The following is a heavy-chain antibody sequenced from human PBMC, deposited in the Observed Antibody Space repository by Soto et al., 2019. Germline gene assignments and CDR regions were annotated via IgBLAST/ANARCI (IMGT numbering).Heavy chain of an antibody. CDR3: AREGGPWGVIVKNYYYYGMDV. D-gene: IGHD3-16*02. J-gene: IGHJ6*02. CDR1: GYTFTSYA. CDR2: IIPILGIA. Sequence: GASVKVSCKASGYTFTSYAMHWVRQAPGQGLEWMGRIIPILGIANYAQKFQGRVTITADKSTSTAYMELSSLRSEDTAVYYCAREGGPWGVIVKNYYYYGMDVWGQGTTVTV. V-gene: IGHV1-69*04.